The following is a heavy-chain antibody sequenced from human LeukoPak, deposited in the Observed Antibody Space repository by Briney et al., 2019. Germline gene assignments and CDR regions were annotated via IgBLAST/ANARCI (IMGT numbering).Heavy chain of an antibody. CDR2: ITSSSTYT. D-gene: IGHD1-26*01. CDR1: GLTFDDYG. Sequence: GGSLRLSCAASGLTFDDYGMSWVRQAPGKGLEWVSSITSSSTYTFYADSVKGRFTISRDNARNSLYLQMNSLRAEDTAVYYCARDPYSGTYGDTYYYYMDVWGKGTTVTISS. V-gene: IGHV3-21*01. J-gene: IGHJ6*03. CDR3: ARDPYSGTYGDTYYYYMDV.